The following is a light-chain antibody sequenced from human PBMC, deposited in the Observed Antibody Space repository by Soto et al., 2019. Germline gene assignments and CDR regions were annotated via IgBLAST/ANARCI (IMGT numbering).Light chain of an antibody. V-gene: IGKV3-11*01. J-gene: IGKJ2*01. CDR1: QSVSTY. CDR3: QQRSNWPPYT. Sequence: EIVLTQSPATLSLSPGESATLSCRASQSVSTYLAWYQHKPGLAPRLLISDASNSATGIPARFSGSGSGTDFPLTISGLEPEDFAVYYCQQRSNWPPYTFGQGTKLEIK. CDR2: DAS.